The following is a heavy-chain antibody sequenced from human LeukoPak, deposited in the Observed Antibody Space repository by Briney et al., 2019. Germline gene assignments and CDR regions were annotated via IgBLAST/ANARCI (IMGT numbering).Heavy chain of an antibody. V-gene: IGHV1-2*02. CDR2: INPNSGGT. J-gene: IGHJ4*02. Sequence: ASVKVYCKASGYTFTGYYMHWVRQAPGQGLEWMGWINPNSGGTNYAQKFQGRVTMTRDTSISTAYMELSRLRSDDTAVYYCARVPLYSSGWAHIDYWGQGTLVTVSS. CDR1: GYTFTGYY. CDR3: ARVPLYSSGWAHIDY. D-gene: IGHD6-19*01.